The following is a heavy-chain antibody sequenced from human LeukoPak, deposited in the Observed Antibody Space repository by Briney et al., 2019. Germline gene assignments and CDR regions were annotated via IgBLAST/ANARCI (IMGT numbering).Heavy chain of an antibody. CDR1: GGSVSTYA. V-gene: IGHV1-69*05. CDR2: IIPIFGTP. Sequence: ASVQVSCKTSGGSVSTYAITWVRQAPGQGLEWMGGIIPIFGTPNYAQKFEGRLTITTDESTSTAYMELSSLRSEDTAVYYCARDVAYYDSDGYYPPNYYYYMDVWGTGTTVTVSS. J-gene: IGHJ6*03. D-gene: IGHD3-22*01. CDR3: ARDVAYYDSDGYYPPNYYYYMDV.